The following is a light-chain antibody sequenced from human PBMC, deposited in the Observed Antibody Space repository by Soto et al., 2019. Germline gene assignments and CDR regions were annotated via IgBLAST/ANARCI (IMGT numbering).Light chain of an antibody. Sequence: QAVVTQEPSFSVSPGGTVTLTCGLSSGSVSTSYYPSWYQQTPGQAPRTLIYSTNTRSSGVPDRFSGSILGNKAALTITGAQADDESDYCCVLYMGSGPYVVFGGGTKLTVL. J-gene: IGLJ2*01. CDR1: SGSVSTSYY. CDR2: STN. CDR3: VLYMGSGPYVV. V-gene: IGLV8-61*01.